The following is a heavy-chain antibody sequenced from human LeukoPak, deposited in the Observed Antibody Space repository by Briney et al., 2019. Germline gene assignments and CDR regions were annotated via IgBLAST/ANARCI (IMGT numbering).Heavy chain of an antibody. J-gene: IGHJ4*02. CDR1: GFTFSSYW. D-gene: IGHD5-12*01. CDR2: INEEGSEK. CDR3: GRGFWVDIVATLAY. Sequence: GGSLRLSCATSGFTFSSYWLSWVRQAPGKGLEWVANINEEGSEKYYVDSVKGRFTISRDNAKKSVYLQMNSLRDEDTAVYYCGRGFWVDIVATLAYWGQGTLVTVPS. V-gene: IGHV3-7*04.